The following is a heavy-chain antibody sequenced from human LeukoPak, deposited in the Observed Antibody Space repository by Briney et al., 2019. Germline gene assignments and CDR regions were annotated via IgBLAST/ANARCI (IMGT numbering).Heavy chain of an antibody. V-gene: IGHV3-7*01. J-gene: IGHJ4*02. CDR3: ARVANYDFWSGYYRHTDY. CDR2: IKQDGSEK. CDR1: GFTFSSYW. D-gene: IGHD3-3*01. Sequence: GGSLRLSCAASGFTFSSYWMSWVRQAPGKGLEGVAHIKQDGSEKYYVDSVKGRFTISRDNAKNSLYLQMNSLRAEDTAVYYCARVANYDFWSGYYRHTDYWGQGTLVTVSS.